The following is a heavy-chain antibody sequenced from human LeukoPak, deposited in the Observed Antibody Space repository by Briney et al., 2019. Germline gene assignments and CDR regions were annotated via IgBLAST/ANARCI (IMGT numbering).Heavy chain of an antibody. CDR1: GYSFTSYW. Sequence: GESLQISCKGSGYSFTSYWIGWVRQMPGKGLEWMGIIYPGDSDTRYSPSFQGQVTTSADKSISTAYLQWSSLKASDTAMYYCARTWIAVAGGYYFDYWGQGTLVTVSS. CDR2: IYPGDSDT. J-gene: IGHJ4*02. D-gene: IGHD6-19*01. V-gene: IGHV5-51*01. CDR3: ARTWIAVAGGYYFDY.